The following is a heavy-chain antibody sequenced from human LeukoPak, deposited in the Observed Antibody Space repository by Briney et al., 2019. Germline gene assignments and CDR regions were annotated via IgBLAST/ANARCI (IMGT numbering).Heavy chain of an antibody. V-gene: IGHV3-74*03. CDR2: ISSDGSST. Sequence: PGGSLSLSCAASGFTFRNHWMHWVRQTPGKGLGWVSRISSDGSSTTYAASVKGRFTISRDNAKNTLYLQMNNLRAEDTAMYYCARDQRVTGRPDIDYWGQGTLVIVSS. CDR3: ARDQRVTGRPDIDY. J-gene: IGHJ4*02. CDR1: GFTFRNHW. D-gene: IGHD6-6*01.